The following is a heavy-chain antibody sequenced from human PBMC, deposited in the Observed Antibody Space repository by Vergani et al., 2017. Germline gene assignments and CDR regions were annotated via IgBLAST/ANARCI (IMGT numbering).Heavy chain of an antibody. D-gene: IGHD2-2*02. Sequence: QVQLVESGGGVVQPGTSLRLSCVVSGFALNRHAMYWVGQAPGKGVEWVVGISFDGTNEYYPDLVKGRFTISRDIAKNTLYLQVRSLRLEDTGVYHCVRDRGLCAGGRCYTEAWDYWGQGTPVTVSS. J-gene: IGHJ4*02. CDR3: VRDRGLCAGGRCYTEAWDY. V-gene: IGHV3-30-3*01. CDR2: ISFDGTNE. CDR1: GFALNRHA.